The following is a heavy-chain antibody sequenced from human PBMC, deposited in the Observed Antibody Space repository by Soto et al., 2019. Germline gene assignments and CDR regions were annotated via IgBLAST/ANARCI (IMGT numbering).Heavy chain of an antibody. D-gene: IGHD5-18*01. J-gene: IGHJ4*02. CDR2: IIPIFGTA. CDR1: GGTFSSYA. CDR3: AVLGYGYGPIVY. Sequence: QVQLVQSGAEVKKPGSSVKVSCKASGGTFSSYAISWVRQAPGQGLEWMGGIIPIFGTANYAQKFQGRVTITAAESKSTVSMELSSRGSEDTAVYYCAVLGYGYGPIVYWGQGTLVTVSS. V-gene: IGHV1-69*12.